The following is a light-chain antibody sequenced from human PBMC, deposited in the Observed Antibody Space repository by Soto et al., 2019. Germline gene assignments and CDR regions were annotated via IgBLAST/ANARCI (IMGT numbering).Light chain of an antibody. J-gene: IGKJ1*01. CDR2: DAS. V-gene: IGKV1-5*01. Sequence: DIQMTQSPSALSASVGXRVTITCRASQSISSWLAWYQQKPGKAPKLLIYDASSLQSGVPSRFSGSGSGTEFTLTISSLQPDDFATYYCQKYNSYRTFGQGTKVDIK. CDR3: QKYNSYRT. CDR1: QSISSW.